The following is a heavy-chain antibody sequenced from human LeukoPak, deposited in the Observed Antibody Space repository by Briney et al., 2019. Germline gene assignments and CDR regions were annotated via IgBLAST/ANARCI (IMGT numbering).Heavy chain of an antibody. CDR1: GFTFSSYS. CDR2: ISSSSSYI. J-gene: IGHJ4*02. Sequence: GGSLRLSCAASGFTFSSYSMNWVRQAPGKGLEWVSSISSSSSYIYYADSVKGRFTISRDNAKNSLYLQINSLRAEDTAVYYCARVACSGDSCYMDYWGQGTLVTVSS. D-gene: IGHD2-15*01. CDR3: ARVACSGDSCYMDY. V-gene: IGHV3-21*06.